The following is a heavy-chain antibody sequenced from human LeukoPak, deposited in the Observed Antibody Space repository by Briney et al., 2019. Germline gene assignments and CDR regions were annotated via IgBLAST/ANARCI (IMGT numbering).Heavy chain of an antibody. CDR3: ARGRGYIVVVTRFDP. V-gene: IGHV4-34*01. Sequence: SETLSLTCAVYGGSFSGYYWSWIRQPPGKGLEGIGEINHSGSTNYNPSLKSRVTISVDTSKNQFSLKLSSVTAADTAVYYCARGRGYIVVVTRFDPWGQGTLVTVSS. CDR2: INHSGST. D-gene: IGHD2-21*02. CDR1: GGSFSGYY. J-gene: IGHJ5*02.